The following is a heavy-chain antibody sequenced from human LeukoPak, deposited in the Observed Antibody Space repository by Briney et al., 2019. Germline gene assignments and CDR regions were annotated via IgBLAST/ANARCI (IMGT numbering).Heavy chain of an antibody. D-gene: IGHD3-22*01. Sequence: GGSLRLSCAASGFTFSNYFMSWVRQAPGEGLEWVASIKGDGSEKYYVDSVKGRFTISRDNAKNSLLLQMNSLRAEDTAVYFCARDRGWRSGGYYLYYFDCWGQGTLVTVSS. V-gene: IGHV3-7*01. CDR2: IKGDGSEK. CDR3: ARDRGWRSGGYYLYYFDC. J-gene: IGHJ4*02. CDR1: GFTFSNYF.